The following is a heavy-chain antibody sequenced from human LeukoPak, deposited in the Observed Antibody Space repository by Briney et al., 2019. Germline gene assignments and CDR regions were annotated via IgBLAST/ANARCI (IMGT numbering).Heavy chain of an antibody. D-gene: IGHD3-9*01. CDR2: MNHSGST. CDR3: ARDRPYYDILAGYYPSYYYYYMDV. V-gene: IGHV4-34*01. J-gene: IGHJ6*03. Sequence: SETLSLTCAVYGGSFSGYYWSWIRQPPGKGLEWIGEMNHSGSTNYNPSLKSRVTISVDTSKNQFSLKLSSVTAADTAVYYCARDRPYYDILAGYYPSYYYYYMDVWGKGTTVTISS. CDR1: GGSFSGYY.